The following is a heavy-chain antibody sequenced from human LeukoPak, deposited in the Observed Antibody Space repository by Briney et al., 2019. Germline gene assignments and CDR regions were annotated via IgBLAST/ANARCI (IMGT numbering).Heavy chain of an antibody. CDR3: AKDPSPDMITFGGVSGGDY. Sequence: GGSLRLSCVASGFTFTGPSMHWVRQAPGKGLEWVAVVGNDEKTIFYADSVKGRFTISRDNSKNTLYLQMNSLRAEDTAVYYCAKDPSPDMITFGGVSGGDYWGQGTLVTVSS. D-gene: IGHD3-16*01. V-gene: IGHV3-30*04. J-gene: IGHJ4*02. CDR1: GFTFTGPS. CDR2: VGNDEKTI.